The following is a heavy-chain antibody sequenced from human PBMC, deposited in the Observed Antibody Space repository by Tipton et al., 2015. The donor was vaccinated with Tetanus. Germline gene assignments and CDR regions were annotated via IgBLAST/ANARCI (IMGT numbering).Heavy chain of an antibody. J-gene: IGHJ3*01. CDR2: IYPGDSYS. D-gene: IGHD3-16*01. CDR1: GYMFSSHW. CDR3: ARPLTSVAFGGFAFDV. V-gene: IGHV5-51*01. Sequence: QLVQFGAEVKQPGESLKISCKGSGYMFSSHWIGWVRQVPGKGLEWLGTIYPGDSYSTYSPSLEGQVTISVDRSIDTAYLQWSSLKASDTAIYYCARPLTSVAFGGFAFDVWGQGTLVTVSS.